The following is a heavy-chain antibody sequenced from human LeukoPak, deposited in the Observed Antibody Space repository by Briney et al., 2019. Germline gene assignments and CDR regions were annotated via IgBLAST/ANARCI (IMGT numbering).Heavy chain of an antibody. J-gene: IGHJ4*02. Sequence: ASVKVSCKASGYTFSNFDINWVRQATGQGPEWMGWMNPESGATGYSQRFQGRVTMTRDSSKSIAYMELINLRLEDTAIYYCTRAIRHQLLSDYWGQGTLVTVSS. V-gene: IGHV1-8*01. CDR1: GYTFSNFD. CDR3: TRAIRHQLLSDY. D-gene: IGHD2-2*01. CDR2: MNPESGAT.